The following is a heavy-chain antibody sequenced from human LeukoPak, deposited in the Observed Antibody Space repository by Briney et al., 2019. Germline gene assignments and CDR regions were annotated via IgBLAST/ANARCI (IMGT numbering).Heavy chain of an antibody. J-gene: IGHJ5*02. CDR2: INPNSGGT. CDR1: GYTFTGYY. D-gene: IGHD2-15*01. Sequence: ASVKVSXKASGYTFTGYYMHWVRQAPGQGLEWMGWINPNSGGTNYAQKFQGRVTMTRDTSISTAYMELSRLRSDDTAVYYCARWGIVVVVAATDARGFDPWGQGTLVTVSS. CDR3: ARWGIVVVVAATDARGFDP. V-gene: IGHV1-2*02.